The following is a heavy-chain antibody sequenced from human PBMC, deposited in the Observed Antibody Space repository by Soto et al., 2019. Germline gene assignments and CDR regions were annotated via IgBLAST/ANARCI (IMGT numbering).Heavy chain of an antibody. Sequence: ASLKVSCKASGDTFTGYYIHWVRQAPGQWLEWMGWINHKSGDTQFAQKFQGRVTMTRDTSITTAYMELSRLRSDDSAVYYCAGINYHESSGYYPLYYGMDVWGQGTTVTVSS. D-gene: IGHD3-22*01. CDR1: GDTFTGYY. CDR3: AGINYHESSGYYPLYYGMDV. V-gene: IGHV1-2*02. CDR2: INHKSGDT. J-gene: IGHJ6*02.